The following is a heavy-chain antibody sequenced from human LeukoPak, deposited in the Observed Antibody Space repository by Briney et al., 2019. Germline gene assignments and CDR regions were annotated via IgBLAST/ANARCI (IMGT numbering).Heavy chain of an antibody. J-gene: IGHJ1*01. Sequence: SETLSLTCTVSGDFISSSSYYWGWIRQPPGRGLEWIGDVYYTGRTYYNPSLKSRVFISIDTSKNYFSLNLNFVTAADTAVYYCARRRYYDSTGYFEWGRGSLVTVSS. V-gene: IGHV4-39*02. CDR2: VYYTGRT. CDR1: GDFISSSSYY. D-gene: IGHD3-22*01. CDR3: ARRRYYDSTGYFE.